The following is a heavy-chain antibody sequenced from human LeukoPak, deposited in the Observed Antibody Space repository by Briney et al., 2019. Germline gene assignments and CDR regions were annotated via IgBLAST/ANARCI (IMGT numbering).Heavy chain of an antibody. CDR2: IYYSGST. CDR3: ARLMGYDYVWGSYRSAFDI. J-gene: IGHJ3*02. CDR1: GGSISSYY. D-gene: IGHD3-16*01. V-gene: IGHV4-59*01. Sequence: SETLSLTCTVSGGSISSYYWSWIRQPPGKGLEWIGYIYYSGSTNYNPSLKSRVTISVDTSKNQFSLKLSSVTAADTAVYYCARLMGYDYVWGSYRSAFDIWGQGTMVTVSS.